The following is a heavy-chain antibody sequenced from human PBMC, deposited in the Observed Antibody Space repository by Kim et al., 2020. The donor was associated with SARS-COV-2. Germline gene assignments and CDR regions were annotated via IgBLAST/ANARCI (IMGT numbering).Heavy chain of an antibody. CDR1: GYTFTSYG. V-gene: IGHV1-18*04. D-gene: IGHD6-13*01. CDR3: ASAPGIAAAGTNHWGMDV. Sequence: ASVKVSCKASGYTFTSYGISWVRQAPGQGLEWMGWISAYNGNTNYAQKLQGRVTMTTDTSTSTAYMELRSLRSDDTAVYYCASAPGIAAAGTNHWGMDVWGRGTAHTVSS. CDR2: ISAYNGNT. J-gene: IGHJ6*01.